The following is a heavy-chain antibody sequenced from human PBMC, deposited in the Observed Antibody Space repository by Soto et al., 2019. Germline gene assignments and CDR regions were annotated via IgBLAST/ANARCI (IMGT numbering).Heavy chain of an antibody. V-gene: IGHV1-18*01. Sequence: GASVKVSCKASGYTFTSYGISWVRQAPGQGLEWMGWISAYNGNTNYAQKLQGRVTMTTGTSTSTAYMELRSLRSDDTAVYYCARDHGYSGYVVQDCGYWGQGTLVTVSS. CDR2: ISAYNGNT. J-gene: IGHJ4*02. CDR3: ARDHGYSGYVVQDCGY. D-gene: IGHD5-12*01. CDR1: GYTFTSYG.